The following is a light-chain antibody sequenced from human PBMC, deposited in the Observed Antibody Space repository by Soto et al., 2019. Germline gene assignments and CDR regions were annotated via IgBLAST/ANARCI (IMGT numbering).Light chain of an antibody. CDR3: QQYNTWPT. J-gene: IGKJ3*01. CDR1: QSVNSN. Sequence: EIVMTQSPATLSVSPGERATLSCRASQSVNSNLSWYQQKPGQAPRLFIYGASTRATGIPARFNVSGSGTEFTLTISSLQSEDFAVYYCQQYNTWPTFGPGTKVDIK. CDR2: GAS. V-gene: IGKV3-15*01.